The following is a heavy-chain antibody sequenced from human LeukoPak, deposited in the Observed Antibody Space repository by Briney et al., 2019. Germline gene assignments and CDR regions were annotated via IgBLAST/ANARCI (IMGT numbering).Heavy chain of an antibody. Sequence: PSETLSLTCTVSSYSISSGNYWGWIRQPPGKGLEWIGSIYQSGSTYYNPSHKSRVTISVDKSKNQFSLKLSSVTAADTAVYYCARVMSYGDYAMFDYWGQGTLVTVSS. D-gene: IGHD4-17*01. J-gene: IGHJ4*02. CDR1: SYSISSGNY. V-gene: IGHV4-38-2*02. CDR3: ARVMSYGDYAMFDY. CDR2: IYQSGST.